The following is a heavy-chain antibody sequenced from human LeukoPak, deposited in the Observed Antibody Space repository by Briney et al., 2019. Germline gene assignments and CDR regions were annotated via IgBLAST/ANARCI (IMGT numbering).Heavy chain of an antibody. D-gene: IGHD4-17*01. CDR1: GGSISSYY. Sequence: SETLSLTCTVSGGSISSYYWNWIRQPAGKGLEWIGRIYTSGSTNYNPSLKSRVTMSVDTSKNRFSLKLSSVTAADTAVYYCAREGDDYGDYYFDYWGQGTLVTVSS. J-gene: IGHJ4*02. V-gene: IGHV4-4*07. CDR3: AREGDDYGDYYFDY. CDR2: IYTSGST.